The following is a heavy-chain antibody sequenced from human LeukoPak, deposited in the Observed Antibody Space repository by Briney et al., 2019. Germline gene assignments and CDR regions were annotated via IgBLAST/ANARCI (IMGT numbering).Heavy chain of an antibody. D-gene: IGHD3-3*01. Sequence: GGSLRLSCAASGFTFSSYAMSWVRQAPGKGLEWVSAISGSGGSTYYADSVKGRFTISRDNSKNTLYLQMNSLRAEDTAVYYCAKGIFGVVISGDAFDIWGQGTMATVSS. CDR3: AKGIFGVVISGDAFDI. J-gene: IGHJ3*02. CDR1: GFTFSSYA. CDR2: ISGSGGST. V-gene: IGHV3-23*01.